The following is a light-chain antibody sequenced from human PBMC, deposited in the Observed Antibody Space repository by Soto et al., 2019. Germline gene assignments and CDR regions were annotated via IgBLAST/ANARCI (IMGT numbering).Light chain of an antibody. Sequence: DIQMTQSPSSLSASVGDRVTITCRASQIISTYLHWYQHKPGEAPRLLIYGASTLQSGVPSRFSGSGSGTDFTITISGPKPEDFATSYCQQSSSTPWTFGQGTKVEIK. CDR2: GAS. CDR1: QIISTY. J-gene: IGKJ1*01. V-gene: IGKV1-39*01. CDR3: QQSSSTPWT.